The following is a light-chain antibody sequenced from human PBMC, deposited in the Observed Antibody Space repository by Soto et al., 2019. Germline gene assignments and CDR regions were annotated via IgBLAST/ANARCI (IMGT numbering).Light chain of an antibody. CDR1: QSVNSN. CDR3: QHYANWPLT. Sequence: EIVLTQSPGTLSVSPGERATLSCRASQSVNSNLAWYQQESGQPPRLLIYGASTRATGIPARFSGSGSGTEFTLTISSLQSEDFAVYYCQHYANWPLTFGGGTKVDIK. V-gene: IGKV3-15*01. J-gene: IGKJ4*01. CDR2: GAS.